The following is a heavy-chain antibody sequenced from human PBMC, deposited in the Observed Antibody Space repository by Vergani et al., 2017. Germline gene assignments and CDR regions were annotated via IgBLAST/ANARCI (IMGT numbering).Heavy chain of an antibody. Sequence: QVQLQESGPGLVKPSQTLSLTCSVSGDSISSGVYYWNWIRQHPGKGLEWIGYIYSTGSTHHNPSLRRRINMSVDTSKNQFSLKLNSVTAADTAMYYCAREGYCGSTSCYGDLGVIDYWGQGTLVTVSS. CDR1: GDSISSGVYY. CDR3: AREGYCGSTSCYGDLGVIDY. J-gene: IGHJ4*02. CDR2: IYSTGST. D-gene: IGHD2-2*01. V-gene: IGHV4-31*03.